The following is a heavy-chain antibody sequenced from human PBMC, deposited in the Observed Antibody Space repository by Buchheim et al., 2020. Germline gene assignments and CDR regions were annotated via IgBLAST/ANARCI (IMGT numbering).Heavy chain of an antibody. V-gene: IGHV3-30*18. CDR1: GFTFRTYG. CDR3: AKGRYRAGIFGMIKDYYYGMDV. J-gene: IGHJ6*02. Sequence: QVQLVESGGGVVQPGRSLRLSCAASGFTFRTYGMHWVRQAPGKGLEWVAVISFDGSNKYYADPVKGRFTISRDNPKNTLYLQMNSLRAEDTAVYYCAKGRYRAGIFGMIKDYYYGMDVWGQGTT. CDR2: ISFDGSNK. D-gene: IGHD3-3*01.